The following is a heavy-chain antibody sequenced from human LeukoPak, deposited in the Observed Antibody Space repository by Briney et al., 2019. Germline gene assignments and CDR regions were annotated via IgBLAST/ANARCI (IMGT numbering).Heavy chain of an antibody. CDR2: IYYSGST. CDR3: ARYSSSWYEGHIWFHP. J-gene: IGHJ5*02. Sequence: PSGTLSLTCAVCGGSISSSYYWSWILQPPGKGLEWIGYIYYSGSTNYNPSLKSRVTISVDTSKNQFSLKLSSVTAADTAVYYCARYSSSWYEGHIWFHPWGQGTLVTVSS. D-gene: IGHD6-13*01. CDR1: GGSISSSYY. V-gene: IGHV4-61*01.